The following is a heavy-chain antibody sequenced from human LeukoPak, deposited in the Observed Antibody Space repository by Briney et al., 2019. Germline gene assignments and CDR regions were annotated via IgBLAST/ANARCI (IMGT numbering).Heavy chain of an antibody. D-gene: IGHD3-3*01. CDR3: ARGSGYYYYDYMDV. CDR2: MNPNSGNT. V-gene: IGHV1-8*03. J-gene: IGHJ6*03. Sequence: GSLKLSCTASGFTFTSYDINWVRQATGKGLEWMGWMNPNSGNTCYAHKLKGRVTITRNTSKSTAYMELNSLRSEDTAVYYCARGSGYYYYDYMDVWGKGTTVTVSS. CDR1: GFTFTSYD.